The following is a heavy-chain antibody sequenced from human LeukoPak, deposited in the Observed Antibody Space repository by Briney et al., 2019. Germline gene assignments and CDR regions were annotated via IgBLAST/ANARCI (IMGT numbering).Heavy chain of an antibody. J-gene: IGHJ4*02. CDR2: INHFGTA. CDR1: GESFGGYY. Sequence: SETLSLTCAVDGESFGGYYWTWIRQSPRKGLEWIGEINHFGTANYNPPLKSRITLSVDTSKRQFSLSLKSVTAADAAIYYCARGGNVLVVTQKKKKPFDYWGQGTLVAVYS. D-gene: IGHD2-8*02. CDR3: ARGGNVLVVTQKKKKPFDY. V-gene: IGHV4-34*01.